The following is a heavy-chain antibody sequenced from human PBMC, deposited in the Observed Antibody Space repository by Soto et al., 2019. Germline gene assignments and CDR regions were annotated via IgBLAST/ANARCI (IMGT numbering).Heavy chain of an antibody. CDR2: IYYSGST. CDR3: ARWYGDYGLDY. Sequence: SETLSLTCPVSGGSLSNYYWSWIRQPPGKGLEWIGYIYYSGSTNYNPSLKSRVTISVDTSKNQFSLKLSSVTAADTAVYYCARWYGDYGLDYWGQGTLVTVSS. CDR1: GGSLSNYY. D-gene: IGHD4-17*01. V-gene: IGHV4-59*01. J-gene: IGHJ4*02.